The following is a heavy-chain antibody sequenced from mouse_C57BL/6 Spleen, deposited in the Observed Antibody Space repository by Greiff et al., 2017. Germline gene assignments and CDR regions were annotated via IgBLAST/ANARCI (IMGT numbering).Heavy chain of an antibody. CDR3: ARGQRGLDSSGYGFAY. CDR2: ILPGSGST. J-gene: IGHJ3*01. CDR1: GYTFTGYW. V-gene: IGHV1-9*01. Sequence: VQLQQSGAELMKPGASVKLSCKATGYTFTGYWIEWVKQRPGHGLEWIGEILPGSGSTNYNEKFKGKATFTADTSSNTAYMQLSSLTTEDSAIYYGARGQRGLDSSGYGFAYWGQGTLVTVSA. D-gene: IGHD3-2*02.